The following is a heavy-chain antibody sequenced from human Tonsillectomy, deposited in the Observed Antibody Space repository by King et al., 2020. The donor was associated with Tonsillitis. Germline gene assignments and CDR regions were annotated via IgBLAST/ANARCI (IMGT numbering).Heavy chain of an antibody. CDR2: IKQDGSEE. CDR3: ARGRPYSSLDYYYGVDV. J-gene: IGHJ6*02. Sequence: QLVQSGGGLVQPGGSLRLSCAASGFTFSSYWMSWVRQAPGKGLECVANIKQDGSEEDYVDSMKGRFTISRDNPKNSLYLQMNSLSAEDTAGYYCARGRPYSSLDYYYGVDVWGQGTTVSVSS. V-gene: IGHV3-7*03. CDR1: GFTFSSYW. D-gene: IGHD6-19*01.